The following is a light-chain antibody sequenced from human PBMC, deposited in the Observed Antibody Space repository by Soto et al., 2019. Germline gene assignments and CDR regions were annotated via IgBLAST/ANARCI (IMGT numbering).Light chain of an antibody. J-gene: IGLJ1*01. CDR2: EVS. CDR1: SSDLGTYHF. CDR3: GTWDGSLSVFYV. V-gene: IGLV2-14*01. Sequence: QSALTQPASVSGSPGQSITISCTVTSSDLGTYHFVSWYQQHPDKAPKLMIYEVSNRPSGVSNRFSGSKSGTSATLGITGLQTGDEADYYCGTWDGSLSVFYVFGTGTKVTVL.